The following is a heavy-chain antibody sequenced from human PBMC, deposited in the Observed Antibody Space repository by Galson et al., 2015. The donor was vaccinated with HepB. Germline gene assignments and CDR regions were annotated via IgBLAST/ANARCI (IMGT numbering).Heavy chain of an antibody. J-gene: IGHJ4*01. CDR1: GFTFSGST. D-gene: IGHD6-13*01. CDR3: ARLGDFSGYSSR. CDR2: IRSKANNYAT. V-gene: IGHV3-73*01. Sequence: RLSCAASGFTFSGSTIHWVRQASGKGPEWVGRIRSKANNYATSYVPSLEGRFTISRDDSKNMAYLHMRSLKSEDTAVYYCARLGDFSGYSSRWGQGTLVTVSS.